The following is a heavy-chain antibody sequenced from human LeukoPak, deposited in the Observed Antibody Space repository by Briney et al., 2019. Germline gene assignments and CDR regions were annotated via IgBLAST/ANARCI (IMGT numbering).Heavy chain of an antibody. CDR2: ISGSGGST. CDR3: AKAPGGFDPFTDY. D-gene: IGHD5-12*01. J-gene: IGHJ4*02. V-gene: IGHV3-23*01. CDR1: GFTFSSYA. Sequence: RPGGSLRLSCAASGFTFSSYAMSWVRQAPGKGLEWVSAISGSGGSTYYADSVKGRFTISRDNPKNSLYLQMNSLRTEDTAFYYCAKAPGGFDPFTDYWGQGTLVTVSS.